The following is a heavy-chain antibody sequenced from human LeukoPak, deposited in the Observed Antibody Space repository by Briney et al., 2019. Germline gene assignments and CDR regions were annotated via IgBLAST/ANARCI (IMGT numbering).Heavy chain of an antibody. V-gene: IGHV3-30-3*01. CDR2: ISYDGSNK. CDR1: GFTFSSYA. CDR3: ARTYYYDSSGYSNPGGY. Sequence: GGSLRLSCAASGFTFSSYAMHWVRQAPGKGLEWVALISYDGSNKYYADSVKGRFTIPRDNSKNTLCLQMNSLRAEDTAVYYCARTYYYDSSGYSNPGGYWGQGTLVTVSS. D-gene: IGHD3-22*01. J-gene: IGHJ4*02.